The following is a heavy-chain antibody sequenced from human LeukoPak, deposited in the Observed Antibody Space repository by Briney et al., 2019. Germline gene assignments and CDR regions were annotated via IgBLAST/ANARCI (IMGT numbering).Heavy chain of an antibody. CDR2: IYYSGST. J-gene: IGHJ4*02. D-gene: IGHD2-2*01. CDR1: GGSISSSSYY. CDR3: ASEKSSLFDY. Sequence: PSETLSLTCTVSGGSISSSSYYWGWIRQPPGKGLEWIGSIYYSGSTYYNPSLKSRVTISVDTSKNQFSLKLSSVTAADTAVYYCASEKSSLFDYWGQGTLVTVSS. V-gene: IGHV4-39*01.